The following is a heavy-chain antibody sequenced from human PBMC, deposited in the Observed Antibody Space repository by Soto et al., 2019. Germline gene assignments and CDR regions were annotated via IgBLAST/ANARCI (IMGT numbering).Heavy chain of an antibody. CDR2: INAGNGNT. CDR1: GYTFTSYA. Sequence: QVQLVQSGAEEKKPGASVKVSCKASGYTFTSYAMHWVRQAPGQRLEWMGWINAGNGNTKYSQKFQGRVTITRDTSASTAYMELSSLRSEDTAVYYCARATGGSSSVVDYWGQGTPVNVSS. J-gene: IGHJ4*02. CDR3: ARATGGSSSVVDY. D-gene: IGHD2-15*01. V-gene: IGHV1-3*05.